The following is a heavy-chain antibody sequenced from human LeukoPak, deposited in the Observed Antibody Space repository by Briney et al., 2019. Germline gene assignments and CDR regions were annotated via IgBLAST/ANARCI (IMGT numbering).Heavy chain of an antibody. J-gene: IGHJ3*02. CDR1: GGTFSSYA. V-gene: IGHV1-69*06. Sequence: SVKVSCKASGGTFSSYAISWVRQAPGQGLEWMGRIIPIFGTANYAQKFQGRVTITADKSTSTAYMELSSLRSEDTAVYYCASIYDFWSGYLGHDAFDIWGQGTMVTVSS. CDR2: IIPIFGTA. CDR3: ASIYDFWSGYLGHDAFDI. D-gene: IGHD3-3*01.